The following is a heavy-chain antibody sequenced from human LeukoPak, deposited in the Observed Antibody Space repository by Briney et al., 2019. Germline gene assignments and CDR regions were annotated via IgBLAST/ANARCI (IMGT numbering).Heavy chain of an antibody. V-gene: IGHV4-59*01. CDR3: ARGPDSPFDY. D-gene: IGHD2-21*01. CDR1: GGSISSYY. J-gene: IGHJ4*02. CDR2: IYYTGNT. Sequence: SETLSLTCTVSGGSISSYYWSWIRQPPGKGLEWIGHIYYTGNTNYNPSLKSRVTISVDTSKNQFSLKLRSVTAADTAMYYCARGPDSPFDYWGQGTLVTVSS.